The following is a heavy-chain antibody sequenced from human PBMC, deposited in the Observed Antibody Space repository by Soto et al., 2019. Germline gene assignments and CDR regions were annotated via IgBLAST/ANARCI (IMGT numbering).Heavy chain of an antibody. D-gene: IGHD6-19*01. V-gene: IGHV3-72*01. CDR2: IRRKANSYTT. CDR3: AMLGGCSGGSNDMDV. J-gene: IGHJ6*02. Sequence: EVQLVESGGGLVQPGGSLRLSCAASGLIFSDYHMDWVRQAPGKGLEWVGRIRRKANSYTTEYAASVKGRFTISRDDSQNSLYLQMNSLKTEDTAVYYCAMLGGCSGGSNDMDVWGQGTTVTVSS. CDR1: GLIFSDYH.